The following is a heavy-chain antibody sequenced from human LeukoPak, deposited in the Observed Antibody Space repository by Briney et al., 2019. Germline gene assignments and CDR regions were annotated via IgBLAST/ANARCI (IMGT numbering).Heavy chain of an antibody. J-gene: IGHJ3*02. Sequence: SETLSLTCTVSGGSFSSSSYYWGWIRQPPGKGLEWIGSIYYSGSTYYNPSLKSRVTISVDTSKNQFSLKLSSVTAADTAVYYCARYDPENMLDASDIWGQGTMVTVSS. CDR1: GGSFSSSSYY. CDR3: ARYDPENMLDASDI. V-gene: IGHV4-39*01. CDR2: IYYSGST. D-gene: IGHD2-8*01.